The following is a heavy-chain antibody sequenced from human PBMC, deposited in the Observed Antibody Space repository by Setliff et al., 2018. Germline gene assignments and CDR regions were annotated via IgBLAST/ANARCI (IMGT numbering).Heavy chain of an antibody. V-gene: IGHV1-18*04. J-gene: IGHJ4*02. CDR3: ARVTIAVAGYFDF. CDR2: ISVYNGKT. D-gene: IGHD6-19*01. Sequence: GASVKVSCKASGYTFTGYYMHWVRQAPGQGLEWMGWISVYNGKTKYAQKFQGRVTMTTDTSTSTAYMELRSLRSDDTAVYYCARVTIAVAGYFDFWGQGTLVTVSS. CDR1: GYTFTGYY.